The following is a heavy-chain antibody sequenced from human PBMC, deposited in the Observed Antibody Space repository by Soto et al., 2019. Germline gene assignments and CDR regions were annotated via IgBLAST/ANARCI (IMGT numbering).Heavy chain of an antibody. Sequence: QVHLVQSGAEVKKPGASVKVSCKGSGYDFTTYGITWVLQAPGQGLEWMAWISAHNGNTDNAQKLQGRVTVTRDTSTSTAYMELRSLRSDDTAVYYCARGRYGDYWGQGALVTVSS. V-gene: IGHV1-18*01. D-gene: IGHD1-1*01. CDR1: GYDFTTYG. J-gene: IGHJ4*02. CDR2: ISAHNGNT. CDR3: ARGRYGDY.